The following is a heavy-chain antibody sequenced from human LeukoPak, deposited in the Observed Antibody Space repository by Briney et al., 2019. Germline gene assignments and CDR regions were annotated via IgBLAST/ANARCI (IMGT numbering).Heavy chain of an antibody. Sequence: GGSLRLSCAASGFTFSSYSMNWVRQAPGKGLEWVSSISSSSSYIYYADSVKGRFTISRDNAKDSLYLQMNSLRAEDTAVYYCARDGVGATPFDYWGQGTLVTVSS. CDR1: GFTFSSYS. CDR2: ISSSSSYI. V-gene: IGHV3-21*01. D-gene: IGHD1-26*01. J-gene: IGHJ4*02. CDR3: ARDGVGATPFDY.